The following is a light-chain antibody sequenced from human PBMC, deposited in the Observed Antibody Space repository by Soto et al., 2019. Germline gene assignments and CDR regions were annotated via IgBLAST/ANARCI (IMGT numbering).Light chain of an antibody. V-gene: IGKV1-39*01. CDR2: SAS. CDR3: QKTYSTPRT. CDR1: QNIENY. Sequence: DIRMTPSADSLSAFVLERATFTCRARQNIENYLNWYRHKPGKAPELLILSASIVQSGVPSRFSGSGSGTDFTLTISSLEPEDFAVYYCQKTYSTPRTFGQGTKVAI. J-gene: IGKJ1*01.